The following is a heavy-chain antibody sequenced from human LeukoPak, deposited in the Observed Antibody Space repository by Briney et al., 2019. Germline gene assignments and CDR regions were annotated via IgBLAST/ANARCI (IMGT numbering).Heavy chain of an antibody. J-gene: IGHJ5*02. V-gene: IGHV5-51*01. CDR2: IYPGDSDT. D-gene: IGHD2-2*01. Sequence: GESLKISCKGSGYSFSSYWIGWVRQMTGKGLEWMGIIYPGDSDTRYSPSFQGQVTISADKSISTAYLQWSSLKASDTAMYYCARHLSGFSSTSGFDPWGQGTLVTVSS. CDR1: GYSFSSYW. CDR3: ARHLSGFSSTSGFDP.